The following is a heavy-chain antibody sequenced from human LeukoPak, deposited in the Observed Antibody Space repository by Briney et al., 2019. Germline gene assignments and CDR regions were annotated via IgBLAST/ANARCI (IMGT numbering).Heavy chain of an antibody. V-gene: IGHV4-38-2*01. CDR3: ARHVYGRHQLQAYHFDY. Sequence: PSETLSLTCDVSGYSISSGHYWGWIRQSPGKGLEWIASMYNSGSTYFKSSLKSRVTISLDTPKNQFSLTLNSVTAADTAVYYCARHVYGRHQLQAYHFDYWGQGILATVSS. D-gene: IGHD2-2*01. CDR2: MYNSGST. CDR1: GYSISSGHY. J-gene: IGHJ4*02.